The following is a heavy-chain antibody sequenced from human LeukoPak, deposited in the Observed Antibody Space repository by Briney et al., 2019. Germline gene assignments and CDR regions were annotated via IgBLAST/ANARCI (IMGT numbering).Heavy chain of an antibody. J-gene: IGHJ3*02. Sequence: PSQTLSLTCTVSGGSISSGGYYWSWIRQHPGKGLEWIGYIYYSGSTYYNPSLKSRVTISVDTSKNQFSLKLSSVTAADTAVYYCASSPHPPRPYDFWSGYYRTRCSEAFDIWGQGTMVTVSS. CDR3: ASSPHPPRPYDFWSGYYRTRCSEAFDI. D-gene: IGHD3-3*01. CDR1: GGSISSGGYY. V-gene: IGHV4-31*03. CDR2: IYYSGST.